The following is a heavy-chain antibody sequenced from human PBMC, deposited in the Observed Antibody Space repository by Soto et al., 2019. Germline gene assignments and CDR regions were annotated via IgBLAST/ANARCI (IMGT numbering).Heavy chain of an antibody. CDR3: AKSPGMYYYDSSGYYHYDY. CDR2: ISGSGVST. Sequence: EVQLLESGGGLAQPGGSLRLSCAASGITFSSYAMSWVRQAPGKGLEWVSAISGSGVSTYYADSVKGRFTISRDNSKNTLYLQMNSLRAEDTAVYYCAKSPGMYYYDSSGYYHYDYWGQGTLVTVSS. J-gene: IGHJ4*02. CDR1: GITFSSYA. V-gene: IGHV3-23*01. D-gene: IGHD3-22*01.